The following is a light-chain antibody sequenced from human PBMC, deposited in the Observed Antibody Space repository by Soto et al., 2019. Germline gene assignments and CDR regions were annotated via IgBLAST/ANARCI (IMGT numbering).Light chain of an antibody. CDR1: QSVSSN. CDR3: QQYNNWPRRT. V-gene: IGKV3-15*01. Sequence: EIVMTQSPATLSVSPGERATLSCRASQSVSSNLAWYQQKPGQAPRLLIYGASTRAIGIPARFSGSGSGTEFTLTISSLQSEDFAVYYCQQYNNWPRRTFGQGTKVEIK. J-gene: IGKJ1*01. CDR2: GAS.